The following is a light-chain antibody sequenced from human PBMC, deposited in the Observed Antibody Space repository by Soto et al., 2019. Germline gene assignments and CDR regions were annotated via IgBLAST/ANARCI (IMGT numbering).Light chain of an antibody. V-gene: IGKV3-11*01. CDR1: QSVSSY. CDR3: QQYGSSART. J-gene: IGKJ1*01. Sequence: EIVLKQSPATLSLSPGERATLSCRASQSVSSYLAWYQQKPGQAPRLLIYDASNRATGIPARFSGSGSGTDFTLTISSLEPEDFAVYYCQQYGSSARTFGQGTKVDNK. CDR2: DAS.